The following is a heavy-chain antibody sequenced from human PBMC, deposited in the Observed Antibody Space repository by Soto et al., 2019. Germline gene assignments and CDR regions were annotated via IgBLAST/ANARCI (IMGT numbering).Heavy chain of an antibody. D-gene: IGHD6-6*01. V-gene: IGHV4-39*01. CDR3: ARHDEYSSSPVWFDP. J-gene: IGHJ5*02. CDR1: GGSISSSSYY. CDR2: IYYSGST. Sequence: SETLSLTCTVSGGSISSSSYYWGWIRQPPGKGLEWIGSIYYSGSTYYNPSLKSRVTISVDTSKNQFSLKLSSVTAADTAVYYCARHDEYSSSPVWFDPWGQGTLVTVSS.